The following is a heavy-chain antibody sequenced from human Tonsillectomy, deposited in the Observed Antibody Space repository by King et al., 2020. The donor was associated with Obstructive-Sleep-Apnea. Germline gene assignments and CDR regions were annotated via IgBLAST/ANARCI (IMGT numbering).Heavy chain of an antibody. Sequence: VQLQQWGAGLLKPSETLSLTCAVYGGSFSGYYWSWIRQPPGKGLEWSGEINHSGSTNYNPSLKSRVTISVDTSKNQFSLKLSSVTAADTAVYYCAILRSLDYWGQGTLVTVSS. D-gene: IGHD4-17*01. J-gene: IGHJ4*02. CDR2: INHSGST. CDR3: AILRSLDY. CDR1: GGSFSGYY. V-gene: IGHV4-34*01.